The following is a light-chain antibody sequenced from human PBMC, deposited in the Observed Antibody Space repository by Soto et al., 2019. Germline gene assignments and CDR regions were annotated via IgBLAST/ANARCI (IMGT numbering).Light chain of an antibody. CDR1: SSDVGPYNL. Sequence: QSPLTQPASVSGSPGQSITISCTGSSSDVGPYNLVSWYQHHPGKAPKLMISEVVKRPSGVSNRFSGSKSGNTASLTISGLQAEDEADYYCCSYAGSSMVVFGGGTKLTVL. V-gene: IGLV2-23*02. CDR3: CSYAGSSMVV. CDR2: EVV. J-gene: IGLJ2*01.